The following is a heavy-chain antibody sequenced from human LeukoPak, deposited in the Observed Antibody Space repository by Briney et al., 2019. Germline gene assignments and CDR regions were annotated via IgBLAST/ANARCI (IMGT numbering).Heavy chain of an antibody. V-gene: IGHV1-3*01. Sequence: ASVKVSCKASGYTFTNYPIHRVRQAPGQKLEWMGWINAGNGNTRYSQKFQGRVTLTSDTSASTGYMELSSLRSEDTAVYFCAIARTLAFDIWGQGPMVTVSS. CDR2: INAGNGNT. CDR1: GYTFTNYP. CDR3: AIARTLAFDI. J-gene: IGHJ3*02.